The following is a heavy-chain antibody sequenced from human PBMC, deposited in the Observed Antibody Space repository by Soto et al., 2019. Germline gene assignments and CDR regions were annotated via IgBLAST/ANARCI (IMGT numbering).Heavy chain of an antibody. V-gene: IGHV1-18*01. CDR3: ARGPTVWDF. CDR1: GYSFTSYG. J-gene: IGHJ3*01. D-gene: IGHD3-16*01. CDR2: TYKSNT. Sequence: QVQLVQSGAEVRKPGASVKVSCKAAGYSFTSYGITWVRQAPGQGLEWMGGTYKSNTNYAQKVQGRVTMTTDTSTSTAYMELRSLTSDDTAVYYCARGPTVWDFWGQGTLVTVSS.